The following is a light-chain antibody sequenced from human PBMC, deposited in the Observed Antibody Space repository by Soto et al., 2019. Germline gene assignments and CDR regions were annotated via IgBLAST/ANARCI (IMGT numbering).Light chain of an antibody. CDR1: QYINTW. CDR3: QQYDGY. Sequence: DIRMTQSPSTVSASVGDRVTITCRASQYINTWLAWYQQKPGKAPRVLIYDASSLQSGVPSRFSGSGSGTVFTLTISSLEPDDFATYYCQQYDGYFGRWTKLEIK. CDR2: DAS. V-gene: IGKV1-5*01. J-gene: IGKJ2*01.